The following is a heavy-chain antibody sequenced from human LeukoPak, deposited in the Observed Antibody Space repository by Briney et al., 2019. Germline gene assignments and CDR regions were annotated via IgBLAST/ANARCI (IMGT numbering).Heavy chain of an antibody. V-gene: IGHV4-39*07. CDR1: GGSISSGNYY. D-gene: IGHD4-17*01. Sequence: PSETLSLTCTVSGGSISSGNYYWSWIRQPPGKGLEWIGEINHSGSTNYNPSLKSRVTISVDTSKNQFSLKLSSVTAADTAVYYCASCPDYGDYVGLNWFDPWGQGTLVTVSS. CDR3: ASCPDYGDYVGLNWFDP. CDR2: INHSGST. J-gene: IGHJ5*02.